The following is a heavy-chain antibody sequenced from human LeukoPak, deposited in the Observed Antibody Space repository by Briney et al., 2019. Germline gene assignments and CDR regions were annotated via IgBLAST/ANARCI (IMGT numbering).Heavy chain of an antibody. CDR1: GGSISTHY. J-gene: IGHJ4*02. CDR3: AREGLQYHFDF. CDR2: IYHGQIT. Sequence: SETLSLTCTVSGGSISTHYWSWIRQPPGKGLQWIGNIYHGQITSFNPSFKGRAAIAVDRSQNQFSLKMNSVTAADSAVYYCAREGLQYHFDFWGQGTLVTVSS. D-gene: IGHD2-2*01. V-gene: IGHV4-59*11.